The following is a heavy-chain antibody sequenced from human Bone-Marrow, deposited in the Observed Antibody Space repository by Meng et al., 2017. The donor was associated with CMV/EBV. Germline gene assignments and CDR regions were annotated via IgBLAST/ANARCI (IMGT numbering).Heavy chain of an antibody. CDR1: GYSFTSYW. CDR3: ARPRYSSSWTDAFDI. V-gene: IGHV5-51*01. Sequence: KVSCKGSGYSFTSYWIGWVRQMPGKGLEWMGIIYPGDSDTRYSPSFQGQVTISADKSISTAYLQWSSLKASDTAMYYCARPRYSSSWTDAFDIWGQGTMVTFSS. J-gene: IGHJ3*02. CDR2: IYPGDSDT. D-gene: IGHD6-13*01.